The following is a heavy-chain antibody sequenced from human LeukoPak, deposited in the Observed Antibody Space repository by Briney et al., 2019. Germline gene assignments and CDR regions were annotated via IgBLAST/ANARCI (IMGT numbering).Heavy chain of an antibody. CDR3: ARDTKYAFDN. CDR1: GFTFSSYS. D-gene: IGHD2-2*01. J-gene: IGHJ4*02. Sequence: GGSLRLSCAASGFTFSSYSMNWVRQAPGKGLEWISYIGISSGNTRYADSVKGRFTISGDKAKNSVYLQLNSLRVEDTAVYYCARDTKYAFDNWGQGTLVTVSS. V-gene: IGHV3-48*01. CDR2: IGISSGNT.